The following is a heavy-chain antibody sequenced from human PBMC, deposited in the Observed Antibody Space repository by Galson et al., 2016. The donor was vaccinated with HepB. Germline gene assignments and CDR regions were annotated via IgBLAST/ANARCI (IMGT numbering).Heavy chain of an antibody. CDR3: ARDLAAPSGPDADRDY. J-gene: IGHJ4*02. V-gene: IGHV4-4*07. CDR1: GVPVNTYY. D-gene: IGHD2-2*01. CDR2: VYSSGAT. Sequence: SETLSLTCSVSGVPVNTYYWAWIRQSPGKGPEWIGRVYSSGATSYHPSLKSRVTMSVDTTKNQFSLKLDSVTAADTAVYYCARDLAAPSGPDADRDYWGRGIHVIVSS.